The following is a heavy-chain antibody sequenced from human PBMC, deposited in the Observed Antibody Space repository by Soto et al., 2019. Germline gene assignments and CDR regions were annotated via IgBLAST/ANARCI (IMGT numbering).Heavy chain of an antibody. CDR2: IYYSGST. V-gene: IGHV4-31*03. CDR1: VGSISSGGYY. CDR3: ARGYYDSNWFDP. J-gene: IGHJ5*02. D-gene: IGHD3-22*01. Sequence: SETLSLTCTVSVGSISSGGYYWSWIRQHPGKGLEWIGYIYYSGSTYYNPSLKSRVTISVDTSKNQFSLKLSSVTAADTAVYYCARGYYDSNWFDPWGQGTLVTVSS.